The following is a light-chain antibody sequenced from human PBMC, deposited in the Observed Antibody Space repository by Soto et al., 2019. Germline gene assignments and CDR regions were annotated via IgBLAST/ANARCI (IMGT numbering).Light chain of an antibody. CDR3: QQHGSSPIT. CDR2: GAS. V-gene: IGKV3-20*01. Sequence: EIVLTQSPGTLSLSPGERATLSCRASQSVSSSYLAWYQQKPGQAPRLLIYGASSRATGIPDIFSGSGSGTDFTLTISRLEPEDFAVYYCQQHGSSPITFGQGTRLEIK. CDR1: QSVSSSY. J-gene: IGKJ5*01.